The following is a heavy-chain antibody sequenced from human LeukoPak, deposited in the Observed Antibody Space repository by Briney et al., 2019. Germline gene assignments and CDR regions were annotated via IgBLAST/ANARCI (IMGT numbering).Heavy chain of an antibody. D-gene: IGHD6-19*01. CDR2: ISAYNGNT. V-gene: IGHV1-18*01. CDR1: GYTFTSYG. J-gene: IGHJ6*03. Sequence: GASVKVSCKASGYTFTSYGISWVRQAPGQGLEWMGWISAYNGNTNYAQKLQGRVTMTTDTSTSTAYMELRSLRSDDTAVYYCARVNGLVRGSAYYYYMDVWGKGTTVTISS. CDR3: ARVNGLVRGSAYYYYMDV.